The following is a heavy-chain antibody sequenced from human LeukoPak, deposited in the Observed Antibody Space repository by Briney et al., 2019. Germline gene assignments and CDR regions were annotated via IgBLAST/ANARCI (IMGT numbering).Heavy chain of an antibody. Sequence: PGGSLRLSCAASGFTFDDYAMSWVRHAPGKGLEWVSGISWNSGSIGYADSVMGRFTNSRDNAKNSLYLQMNSLRAEDTALYYCAKDRSDIVLMVYAMWGQGTLVTVSS. V-gene: IGHV3-9*01. D-gene: IGHD2-8*01. CDR1: GFTFDDYA. CDR3: AKDRSDIVLMVYAM. CDR2: ISWNSGSI. J-gene: IGHJ4*02.